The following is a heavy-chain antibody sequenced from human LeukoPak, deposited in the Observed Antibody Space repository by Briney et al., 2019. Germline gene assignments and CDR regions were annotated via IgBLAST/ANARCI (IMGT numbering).Heavy chain of an antibody. Sequence: GGSLRLSCAASGFTFSSYWMSWVRQAPGKGLEWVANIKQDGSEKYYVDSVKGRFTISRDNAKNSLYLQMNSLRAEDTAVYYCARDSQVVGQQLELEYFQHWGQGTLVTVSS. CDR1: GFTFSSYW. CDR2: IKQDGSEK. CDR3: ARDSQVVGQQLELEYFQH. J-gene: IGHJ1*01. D-gene: IGHD6-13*01. V-gene: IGHV3-7*01.